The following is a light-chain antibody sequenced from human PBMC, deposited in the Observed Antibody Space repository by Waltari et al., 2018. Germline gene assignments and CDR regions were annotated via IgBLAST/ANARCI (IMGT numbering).Light chain of an antibody. V-gene: IGLV4-69*01. J-gene: IGLJ3*02. CDR2: LNSDGSH. CDR3: QTWGTGIWV. Sequence: QLVLTQSPSASASLGASVKLTCTLSSGHSSYAIAWHQQQPEKGPRYLMKLNSDGSHSKGDGIPDRFSGSSSGAVRYLTIASRQSEDEADYYCQTWGTGIWVFGGGTKLTVL. CDR1: SGHSSYA.